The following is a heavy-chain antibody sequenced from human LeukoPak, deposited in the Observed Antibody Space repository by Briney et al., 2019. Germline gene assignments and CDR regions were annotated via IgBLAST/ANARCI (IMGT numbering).Heavy chain of an antibody. Sequence: PSETLSLTCAVYGGSFSGYYWSWIRKPPGKGLEWIGEINHSGSTNYNPSLKSRVTISVDTSKNQFSLKLSSVTAADTAVYYCARGVGWNAFDIWGQGTMVTVSS. D-gene: IGHD2-15*01. CDR3: ARGVGWNAFDI. CDR1: GGSFSGYY. J-gene: IGHJ3*02. CDR2: INHSGST. V-gene: IGHV4-34*01.